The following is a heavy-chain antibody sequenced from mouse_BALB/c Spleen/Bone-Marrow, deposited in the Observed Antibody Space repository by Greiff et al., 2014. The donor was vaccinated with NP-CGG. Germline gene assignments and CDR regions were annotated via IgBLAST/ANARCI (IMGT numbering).Heavy chain of an antibody. D-gene: IGHD2-4*01. CDR3: TRRDYDGTLY. V-gene: IGHV1S22*01. CDR1: GYTFTSYW. Sequence: LQQSGSELVRPGASVKLSCKASGYTFTSYWIHWGKQRPGQSLEWIGNIYPGSGRSNYDEKFKTKATLTEETSSSTAYMQLSSLTSEDSAVYYCTRRDYDGTLYWGQGTTLTVSS. J-gene: IGHJ2*01. CDR2: IYPGSGRS.